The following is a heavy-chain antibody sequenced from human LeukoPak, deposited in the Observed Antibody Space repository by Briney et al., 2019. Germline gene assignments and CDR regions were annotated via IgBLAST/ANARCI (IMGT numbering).Heavy chain of an antibody. V-gene: IGHV3-30*04. Sequence: GGSLRLSCAASGFTFNNYAVHWVRQAPGKGLEWVAIISYDGGNKYYADSVKGRFTISRDNSKNTLYLQMNSLRADDTAVYYCARDRSEDIALVVYADYWGQGTLVTVSS. J-gene: IGHJ4*02. CDR2: ISYDGGNK. CDR3: ARDRSEDIALVVYADY. D-gene: IGHD2-8*01. CDR1: GFTFNNYA.